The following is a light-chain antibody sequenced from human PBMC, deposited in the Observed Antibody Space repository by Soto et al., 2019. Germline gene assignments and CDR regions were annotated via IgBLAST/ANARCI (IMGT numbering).Light chain of an antibody. J-gene: IGKJ1*01. CDR3: QQSARLPWT. Sequence: RTARVGARDNITCRASQSISSYLTWYQQKPGKAPKLLIYATSTLHSGVPSRFSGSGSGTGFTLAISSLKPEDLAMYYCQQSARLPWTFGQGTKVEI. CDR1: QSISSY. V-gene: IGKV1-39*01. CDR2: ATS.